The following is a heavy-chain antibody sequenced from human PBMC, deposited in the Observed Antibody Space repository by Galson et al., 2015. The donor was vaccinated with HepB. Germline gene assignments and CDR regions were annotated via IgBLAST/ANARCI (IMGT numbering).Heavy chain of an antibody. CDR2: ISSSSSYI. CDR1: GFTFSSYS. D-gene: IGHD3-3*01. J-gene: IGHJ4*02. V-gene: IGHV3-21*01. CDR3: ARVGNYRFDF. Sequence: SLRLSCAASGFTFSSYSMNWVRQAPGRGLEWVSSISSSSSYIYYADSVKGRFTISRDNAKNTLYLQMSSLRADDTAIYYCARVGNYRFDFWGQGTLVTVSS.